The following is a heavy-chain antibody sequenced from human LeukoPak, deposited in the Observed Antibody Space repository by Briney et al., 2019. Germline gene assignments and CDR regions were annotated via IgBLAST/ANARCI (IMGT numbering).Heavy chain of an antibody. CDR3: ARAEMATTPGDY. CDR1: GFTFSNYG. CDR2: IQYDGSNK. Sequence: GSLRLSCAASGFTFSNYGMHWVRQAPGKGLEGVAFIQYDGSNKYYADSVKGRFTISRDNSKKTLYLQMNSLRAEDTAVYYCARAEMATTPGDYWGQGTLVTVSS. J-gene: IGHJ4*02. D-gene: IGHD5-24*01. V-gene: IGHV3-30*02.